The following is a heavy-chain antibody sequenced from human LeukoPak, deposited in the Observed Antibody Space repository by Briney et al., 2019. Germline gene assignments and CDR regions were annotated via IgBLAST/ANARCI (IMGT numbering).Heavy chain of an antibody. CDR1: GFTFDDYS. CDR3: AKDPDYFDSSGYYDY. J-gene: IGHJ4*02. D-gene: IGHD3-22*01. V-gene: IGHV3-43*01. Sequence: GGSLRLSCAASGFTFDDYSMDWVRQAPGKGLEWVSLISWDGGSTYYADSVKGRFTISRDNSKNSLYLQMNSLRTEDTALYYCAKDPDYFDSSGYYDYWGQGTLVTVSS. CDR2: ISWDGGST.